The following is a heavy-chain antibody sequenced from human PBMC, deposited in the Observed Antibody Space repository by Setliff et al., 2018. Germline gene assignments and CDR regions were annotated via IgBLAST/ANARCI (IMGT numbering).Heavy chain of an antibody. CDR1: GFSFSRYV. V-gene: IGHV3-48*03. J-gene: IGHJ6*02. Sequence: PGGSLRLSCAASGFSFSRYVMIWVRQAPGKGLEWVSKTHIDGITVYSDSVKGRSIIYRDNARNSLHLQMNSLRAEDTAIYFCARRLPYYGMDVWGQGTTVTVSS. CDR3: ARRLPYYGMDV. D-gene: IGHD2-15*01. CDR2: THIDGITV.